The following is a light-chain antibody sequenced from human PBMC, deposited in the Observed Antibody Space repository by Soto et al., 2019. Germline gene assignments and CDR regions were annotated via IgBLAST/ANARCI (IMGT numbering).Light chain of an antibody. Sequence: SVLTQPAPVSGSPGQSITISCTGTSSDVGGYNYVSWYQQHPGKAPKLMIYDVSNRPSGVSNRFSGSKSGNTASLTISGLQAGDEADYYCSSYTSSSTLLGTGTKVTVL. CDR1: SSDVGGYNY. CDR3: SSYTSSSTL. V-gene: IGLV2-14*01. J-gene: IGLJ1*01. CDR2: DVS.